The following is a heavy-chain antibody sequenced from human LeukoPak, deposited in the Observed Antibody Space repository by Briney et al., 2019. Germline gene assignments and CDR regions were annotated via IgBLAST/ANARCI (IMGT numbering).Heavy chain of an antibody. CDR1: GGSIRRSAYY. J-gene: IGHJ3*02. D-gene: IGHD2-8*02. Sequence: SETLSLTCTVSGGSIRRSAYYWGWIRQPPGKGLEWIGSIYYGGSTYYNPSLKSRVTISIDTSKNQFSLNLTSVTAAASGVYYCARGSDFDYWAAFDIWGQGTMVTVSS. V-gene: IGHV4-39*01. CDR3: ARGSDFDYWAAFDI. CDR2: IYYGGST.